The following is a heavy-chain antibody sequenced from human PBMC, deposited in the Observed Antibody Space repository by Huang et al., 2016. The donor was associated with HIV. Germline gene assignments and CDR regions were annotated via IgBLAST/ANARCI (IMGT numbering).Heavy chain of an antibody. CDR1: GGSFSGYY. Sequence: QEWGAGLLKPSETLSLTCAVYGGSFSGYYWTWVRQLPGKGLEWIGEINHSGSTNYNPALKTRLSISIDTSKNLFSLKMKSVTAADTAVYYCARGRKWLQLRGAYYLDDWGRGTLVTVYS. D-gene: IGHD4-4*01. V-gene: IGHV4-34*01. CDR2: INHSGST. J-gene: IGHJ4*02. CDR3: ARGRKWLQLRGAYYLDD.